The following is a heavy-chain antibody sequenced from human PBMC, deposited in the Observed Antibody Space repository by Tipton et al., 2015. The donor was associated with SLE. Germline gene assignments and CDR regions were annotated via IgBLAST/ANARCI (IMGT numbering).Heavy chain of an antibody. V-gene: IGHV1-18*01. CDR2: ISTYNGNT. CDR3: ARDLGWMQPGTSLDV. D-gene: IGHD1-1*01. Sequence: QLVQSGAEVKKPGASVKVSCKASGYTFTTYGISWVRLAPGQGLEWMGWISTYNGNTHYAQKLQGRVTMTTDTSANTAYMELRSLRSDDTAVYYCARDLGWMQPGTSLDVWGQGTLVTVSS. CDR1: GYTFTTYG. J-gene: IGHJ4*02.